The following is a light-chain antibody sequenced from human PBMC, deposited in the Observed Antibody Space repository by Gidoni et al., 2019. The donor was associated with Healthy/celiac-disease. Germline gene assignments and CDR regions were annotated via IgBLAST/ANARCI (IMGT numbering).Light chain of an antibody. V-gene: IGKV1-9*01. CDR2: AAS. Sequence: DIQLTQSPSFLSASVGDRVTITCRASQGISSFLAWYHQKPGKAPNLLIYAASTVQSGVPSRFSGSGSGTEFTLTISSLQPEDFATYYCQQLNSYPLTFGGGTKVEIK. J-gene: IGKJ4*01. CDR3: QQLNSYPLT. CDR1: QGISSF.